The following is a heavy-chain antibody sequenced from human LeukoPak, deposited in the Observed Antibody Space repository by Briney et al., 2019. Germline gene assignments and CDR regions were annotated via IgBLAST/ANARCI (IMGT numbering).Heavy chain of an antibody. Sequence: GGSLRLSCATSGFTFSSYGMHWARLAPGKGLEWVAVTSFDGSYQYYADSVKGRFTISRDNSKNTMYLQMNSLRADDTAVYYCAKARSTYCSGGGCYSCGLDSWGQGTLVTVSS. D-gene: IGHD2-15*01. CDR1: GFTFSSYG. CDR3: AKARSTYCSGGGCYSCGLDS. J-gene: IGHJ4*02. CDR2: TSFDGSYQ. V-gene: IGHV3-30*18.